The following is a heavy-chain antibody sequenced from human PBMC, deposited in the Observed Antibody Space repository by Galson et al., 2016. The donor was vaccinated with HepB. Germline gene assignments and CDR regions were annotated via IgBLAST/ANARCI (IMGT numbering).Heavy chain of an antibody. V-gene: IGHV4-39*07. J-gene: IGHJ4*02. Sequence: SETLSLTCAVSGVSIARSSYYWAWIRQPPGKGLEFVGSIYYSGTTYYNPSLKSRVAISIESSKNQFSLREDSVTAADTAVYFCARVYKVGSISLWGYWGQGTLGAVSS. D-gene: IGHD1-14*01. CDR2: IYYSGTT. CDR1: GVSIARSSYY. CDR3: ARVYKVGSISLWGY.